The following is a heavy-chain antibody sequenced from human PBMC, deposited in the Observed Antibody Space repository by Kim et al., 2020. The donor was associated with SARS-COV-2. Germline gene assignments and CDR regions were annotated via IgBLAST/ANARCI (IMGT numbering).Heavy chain of an antibody. D-gene: IGHD2-21*01. Sequence: ADYGKERFTIPRGNAKNTLYLQMSSLRAEDTAVYYCARVSGGNSVSGDLDIWGQGTMVTVSS. J-gene: IGHJ3*02. CDR3: ARVSGGNSVSGDLDI. V-gene: IGHV3-74*01.